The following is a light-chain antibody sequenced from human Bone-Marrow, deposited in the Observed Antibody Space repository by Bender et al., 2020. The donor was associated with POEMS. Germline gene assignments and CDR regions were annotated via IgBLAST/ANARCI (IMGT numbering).Light chain of an antibody. CDR1: GSSIGTNK. CDR2: SND. J-gene: IGLJ2*01. CDR3: SSYASRSIV. Sequence: QSVLTQPPSASGTPGQRVSISCSGSGSSIGTNKVNWYQQVPGTAPKLLIYSNDQRPSGVSDRFSGSKSGNTASLTISGLQTEDEADYYCSSYASRSIVFGGGTKLTVL. V-gene: IGLV1-44*01.